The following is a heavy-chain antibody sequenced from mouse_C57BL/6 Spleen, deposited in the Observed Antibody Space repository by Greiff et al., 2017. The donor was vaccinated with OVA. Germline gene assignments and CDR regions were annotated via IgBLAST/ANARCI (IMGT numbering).Heavy chain of an antibody. CDR3: ARENYGTGYAMDY. D-gene: IGHD1-1*01. V-gene: IGHV1-82*01. CDR1: GYAFSSSW. J-gene: IGHJ4*01. Sequence: QVQLQQSGPELVKPGASVKISCKASGYAFSSSWMNWVKQRPGKGLEWIGRIYPGDGDTNYNGKFKGKATLTADKSSSTAYMQLSSLTSEDSAVYFCARENYGTGYAMDYWGQGTSVTVSS. CDR2: IYPGDGDT.